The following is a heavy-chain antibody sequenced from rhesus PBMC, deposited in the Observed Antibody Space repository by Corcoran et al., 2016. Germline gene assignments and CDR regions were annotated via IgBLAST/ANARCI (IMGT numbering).Heavy chain of an antibody. V-gene: IGHV4-65*01. CDR3: ARASNYYGLDS. Sequence: QVQLQESGPGLVKPSETLSLTCTVTGCSVSSRNWWSWIHQPPGKGLGLIGYISGSSCSTYYNPSLKSRVTISTDTSKNQFSLKLSSVTAADTAVYYCARASNYYGLDSWGQGVVVTVSA. J-gene: IGHJ6*01. CDR2: ISGSSCST. CDR1: GCSVSSRNW.